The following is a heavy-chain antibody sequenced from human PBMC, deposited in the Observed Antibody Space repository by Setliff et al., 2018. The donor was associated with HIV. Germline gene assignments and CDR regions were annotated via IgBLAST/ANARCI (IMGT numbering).Heavy chain of an antibody. CDR2: IIPIFGTA. J-gene: IGHJ4*02. Sequence: SVKVSCKASGYTFTSYGISWVRQAPGQGLEWMGGIIPIFGTANYAQRFQGRVTITAGISTSTAYMELTSLRSEDTAVYYCGLTTILGGPFDYWGQGTLVTVSS. CDR1: GYTFTSYG. CDR3: GLTTILGGPFDY. V-gene: IGHV1-69*06. D-gene: IGHD4-17*01.